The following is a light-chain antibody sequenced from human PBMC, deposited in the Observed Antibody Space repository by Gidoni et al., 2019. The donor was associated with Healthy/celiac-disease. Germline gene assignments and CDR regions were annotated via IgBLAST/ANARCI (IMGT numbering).Light chain of an antibody. J-gene: IGLJ2*01. CDR1: SLRRYY. CDR2: GKN. Sequence: SSELTQDPAVSVALGQTVRITCQGDSLRRYYASWYQQKPGQAPVLVIYGKNNRPSGIPDRFSGSSSGNPASLTITGAQAEDEADYYCNSRDSSGNVVFGGGTKLTVL. CDR3: NSRDSSGNVV. V-gene: IGLV3-19*01.